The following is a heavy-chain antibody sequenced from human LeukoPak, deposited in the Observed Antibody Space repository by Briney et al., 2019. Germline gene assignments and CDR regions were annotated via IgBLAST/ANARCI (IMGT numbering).Heavy chain of an antibody. V-gene: IGHV4-34*01. J-gene: IGHJ4*02. Sequence: SETLSPTCAVYGGSFSGYYWNWIRQPPGKGLEWIGEINHSGSTNYNPSLKSRVTISVDTSKNQFSLKPTSVTAADTAVYYCASPHIAVAGPAFDYWGQGTLVTVSS. CDR3: ASPHIAVAGPAFDY. CDR2: INHSGST. CDR1: GGSFSGYY. D-gene: IGHD6-19*01.